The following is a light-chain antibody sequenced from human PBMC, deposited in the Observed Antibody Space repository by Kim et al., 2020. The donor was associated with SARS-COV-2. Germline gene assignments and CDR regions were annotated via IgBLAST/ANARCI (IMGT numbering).Light chain of an antibody. CDR1: QDISNN. Sequence: DIQMTQSPSSLSASVGDSVTITCQANQDISNNLNWYQQKPGKAPKVLIYDATILETGVPSRFSGSRSGTDFIFTINSLQPEDFATYYCQQYDNSVITFGGGTKVDIK. J-gene: IGKJ4*01. CDR3: QQYDNSVIT. CDR2: DAT. V-gene: IGKV1-33*01.